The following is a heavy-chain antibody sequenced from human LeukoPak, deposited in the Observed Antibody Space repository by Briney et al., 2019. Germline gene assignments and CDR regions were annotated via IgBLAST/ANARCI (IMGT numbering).Heavy chain of an antibody. Sequence: GGSLRLSCAASGFSFSNYALGWIRQAPGKGLQWVSSIINSSYIYYSDSVKGRFTISRDNTKNSLYLQMNSLRAEDTAVYYCATSTKNWGSFDYWGQGTLVTVSS. D-gene: IGHD7-27*01. J-gene: IGHJ4*02. CDR2: IINSSYI. CDR1: GFSFSNYA. V-gene: IGHV3-21*01. CDR3: ATSTKNWGSFDY.